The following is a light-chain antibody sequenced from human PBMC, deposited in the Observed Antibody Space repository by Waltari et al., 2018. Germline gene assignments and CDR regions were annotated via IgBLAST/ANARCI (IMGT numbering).Light chain of an antibody. V-gene: IGLV2-11*01. Sequence: QSALTQPRALSGSPGQSVPISCTGTSSDVGTYKSVSWHQQHTCQAPKLIIFDVSKRPSGVPDRFSGSKSGDTASLTISGLQAEDEADYYCCSYTVSNTLLFGGGTKLTVL. J-gene: IGLJ3*02. CDR3: CSYTVSNTLL. CDR1: SSDVGTYKS. CDR2: DVS.